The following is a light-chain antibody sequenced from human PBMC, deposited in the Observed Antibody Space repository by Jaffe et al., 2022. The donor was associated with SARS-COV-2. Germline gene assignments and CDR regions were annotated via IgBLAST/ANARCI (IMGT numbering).Light chain of an antibody. CDR2: ENN. V-gene: IGLV1-51*02. CDR3: GTWDSSLSAVV. CDR1: SSNIGNNY. Sequence: QSVLTQPPSVSAAPGQKVTISCSGSSSNIGNNYVSWYQQLPGTAPKLLIYENNGRPSGIPDRFSGSKSGTSATLGITGLQTGDEGDYYCGTWDSSLSAVVFGGGTKLTVL. J-gene: IGLJ2*01.